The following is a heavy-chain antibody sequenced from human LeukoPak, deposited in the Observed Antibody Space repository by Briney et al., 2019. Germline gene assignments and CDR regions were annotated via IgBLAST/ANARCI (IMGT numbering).Heavy chain of an antibody. CDR3: AKELRSALYYYYGMDV. CDR1: GFTFSSYS. V-gene: IGHV3-21*01. D-gene: IGHD3-10*02. J-gene: IGHJ6*02. CDR2: ISSSSSYI. Sequence: GGSLRLSCAASGFTFSSYSMNWVRQAPGKGLEWVSSISSSSSYIYYADSVKGRFTISRDNAKNSLYLQMNSLRAEDTAVYYCAKELRSALYYYYGMDVWGQGTTVTVSS.